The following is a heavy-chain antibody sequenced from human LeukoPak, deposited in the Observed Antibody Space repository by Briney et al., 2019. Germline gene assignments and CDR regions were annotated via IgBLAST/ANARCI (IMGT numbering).Heavy chain of an antibody. CDR3: AKDFPHYYESSHGMDA. CDR1: GFSFGRYE. V-gene: IGHV3-48*03. J-gene: IGHJ6*02. Sequence: PGGSLRLSCAASGFSFGRYEMNWVRQAPGKGLEWVSYISTTGSTVYYADSVEGRFTMSRDNAKNLLYLQMNSLRAEDAAVYYCAKDFPHYYESSHGMDAWGQGTTVTVSS. CDR2: ISTTGSTV. D-gene: IGHD3-22*01.